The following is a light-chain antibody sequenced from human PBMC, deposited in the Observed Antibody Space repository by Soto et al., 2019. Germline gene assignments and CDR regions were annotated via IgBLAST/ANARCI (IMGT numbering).Light chain of an antibody. V-gene: IGKV3-20*01. CDR2: GAS. J-gene: IGKJ4*01. CDR3: QQYGSSPLT. Sequence: EIVLTQSPGTLSLSPGERATLSCRASQSVSSSDLAWYQQKPGQAPRLLIYGASSRATGIPDRFSCSGSGTDFTLTISRLEPEDFAVYYCQQYGSSPLTFGGGTKVEIK. CDR1: QSVSSSD.